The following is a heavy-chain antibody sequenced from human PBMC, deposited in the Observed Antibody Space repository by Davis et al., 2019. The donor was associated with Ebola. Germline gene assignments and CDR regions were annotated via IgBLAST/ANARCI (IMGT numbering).Heavy chain of an antibody. CDR1: GGSISTDY. CDR3: ARVLSNWVGPDY. J-gene: IGHJ4*02. CDR2: VYYSGGT. V-gene: IGHV4-59*01. Sequence: MPSETLSLTCTVPGGSISTDYWSWIRQPPGKGLEWIGYVYYSGGTNYNPSLKSRVTISVDTSKNQFSLKLSSVTAADTAVYYCARVLSNWVGPDYWGQGTLVTVSS. D-gene: IGHD7-27*01.